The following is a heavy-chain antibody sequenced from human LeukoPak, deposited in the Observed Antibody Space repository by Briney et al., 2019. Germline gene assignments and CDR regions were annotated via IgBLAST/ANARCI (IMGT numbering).Heavy chain of an antibody. CDR2: IYPGDSDT. Sequence: GESLKISCKGSGYSFTSYWIGWVRQMPGKGLEWMGIIYPGDSDTRYSPSFQGQVTISADKSISTAYLQWSSLRSEDTAVYYCARGLRTVRTPNRYYYYYMDVWGKGTTVTVSS. D-gene: IGHD4-11*01. CDR1: GYSFTSYW. J-gene: IGHJ6*03. V-gene: IGHV5-51*01. CDR3: ARGLRTVRTPNRYYYYYMDV.